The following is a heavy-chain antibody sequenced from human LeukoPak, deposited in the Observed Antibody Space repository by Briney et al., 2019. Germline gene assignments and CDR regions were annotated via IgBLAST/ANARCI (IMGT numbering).Heavy chain of an antibody. CDR1: GFTFRSYA. J-gene: IGHJ4*02. D-gene: IGHD3-3*01. CDR3: AKSTRGYDFWSGYYIG. Sequence: GGSLRLSCAASGFTFRSYAMSWVRQAPGKRLEWGSAIRGSGDSTYFANSVKGRFTISRDNSKNTLYLQLNSLRAEDTAVYYCAKSTRGYDFWSGYYIGWGQGTLVTVSS. CDR2: IRGSGDST. V-gene: IGHV3-23*01.